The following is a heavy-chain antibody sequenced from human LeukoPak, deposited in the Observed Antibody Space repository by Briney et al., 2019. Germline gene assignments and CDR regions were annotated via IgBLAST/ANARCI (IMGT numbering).Heavy chain of an antibody. J-gene: IGHJ4*02. CDR3: ARDRGRGSGSYFKFPLAY. CDR1: GYTFTSYG. D-gene: IGHD3-10*01. V-gene: IGHV1-18*01. CDR2: ISAYNGNT. Sequence: GASVKVSCKASGYTFTSYGISWVRQAPGQGLEWMGWISAYNGNTNYAQKLQGRVTMTTHTSTSTAYMELRSLRSDDTAVYYCARDRGRGSGSYFKFPLAYWGQGTLVTVSS.